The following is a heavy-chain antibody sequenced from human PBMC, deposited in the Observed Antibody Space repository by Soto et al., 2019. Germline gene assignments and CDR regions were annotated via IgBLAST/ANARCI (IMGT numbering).Heavy chain of an antibody. V-gene: IGHV1-18*04. CDR3: ARDRHYYGMDV. Sequence: ASVKVSCKGSGFTFTSDGISWVRQAPGQGLEWMGWISVNIGNTNFAQKFQGRLTMTTDTSTSTAYMELRNLKSDDTVVYYCARDRHYYGMDVWGQGTTVTVSS. J-gene: IGHJ6*02. CDR1: GFTFTSDG. CDR2: ISVNIGNT.